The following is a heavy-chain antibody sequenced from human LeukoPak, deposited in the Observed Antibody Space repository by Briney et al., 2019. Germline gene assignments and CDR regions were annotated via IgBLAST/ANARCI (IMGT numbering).Heavy chain of an antibody. Sequence: GGSLRLSCAASGFTFSSYSMNWVRQAPGKGVEWVSYISSSSSPIYYADSLKGRFTISRDNAKNSLYLQMNSLRAEDTAVYYCARDYYGGFDYWGQGTLVTVSS. J-gene: IGHJ4*02. D-gene: IGHD3-10*01. CDR2: ISSSSSPI. CDR1: GFTFSSYS. V-gene: IGHV3-48*04. CDR3: ARDYYGGFDY.